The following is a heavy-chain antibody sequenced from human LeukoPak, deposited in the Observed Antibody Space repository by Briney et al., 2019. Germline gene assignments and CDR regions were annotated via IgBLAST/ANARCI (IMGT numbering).Heavy chain of an antibody. V-gene: IGHV4-59*01. CDR1: GGSISSYY. Sequence: SETLSLNCTVSGGSISSYYWSWIRQPPGKGLEWLGYIYYSGSTNYNPSLESRVTISLDTSKNQFSLKLSSVTAADTAVYYCARGQQWLVAIDYWGQGTLVTVSS. D-gene: IGHD6-19*01. CDR2: IYYSGST. CDR3: ARGQQWLVAIDY. J-gene: IGHJ4*02.